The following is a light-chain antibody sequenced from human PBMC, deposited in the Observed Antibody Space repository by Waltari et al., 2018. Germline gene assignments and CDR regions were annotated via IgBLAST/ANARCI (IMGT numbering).Light chain of an antibody. CDR1: KGILSA. CDR2: AAS. J-gene: IGKJ4*01. CDR3: QQFNTYPLT. Sequence: AFQLTPSPSSLSASVGDSVTISCRASKGILSALAWYQQKPVQHPKLLIYAASTLESGVPSRFSGSGSGTDFTLTISSLEAEDFATYYCQQFNTYPLTFGGGTRVDIK. V-gene: IGKV1-13*02.